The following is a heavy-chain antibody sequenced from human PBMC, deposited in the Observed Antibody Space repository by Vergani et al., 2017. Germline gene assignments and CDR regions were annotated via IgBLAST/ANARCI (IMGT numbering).Heavy chain of an antibody. CDR1: GGTFSSYA. J-gene: IGHJ4*02. CDR3: ARDRTWELLPTDY. V-gene: IGHV1-69*06. Sequence: QVQLVQSGAEVKKPGSSVKVSCKASGGTFSSYAISWVRQAPGQGLEWMGRIIPIFGTANYAQKFQGRVTMTTDTSTSTAYMELRSLRSDDTAVYYCARDRTWELLPTDYWGQGTLVTVSS. D-gene: IGHD1-26*01. CDR2: IIPIFGTA.